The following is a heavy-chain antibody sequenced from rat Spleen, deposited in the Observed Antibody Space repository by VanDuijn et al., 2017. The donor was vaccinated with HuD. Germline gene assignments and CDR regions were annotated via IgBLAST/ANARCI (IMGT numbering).Heavy chain of an antibody. Sequence: EVRLVESGGGLVRPGGSLKVSCEASGFIFRNYDMVWVRQAPTKGLEWVASISYDGGSTYYRDSVKGRFTISRDNAKSSLYLQMDSLRSEDTATYYCTRGGTGGFAYWGQGTLVTVSS. D-gene: IGHD4-3*01. CDR3: TRGGTGGFAY. J-gene: IGHJ3*01. CDR2: ISYDGGST. CDR1: GFIFRNYD. V-gene: IGHV5-20*01.